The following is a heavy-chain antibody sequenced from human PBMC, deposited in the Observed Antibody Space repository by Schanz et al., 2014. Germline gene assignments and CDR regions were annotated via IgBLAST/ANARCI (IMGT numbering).Heavy chain of an antibody. CDR1: GGSISNANW. V-gene: IGHV4-4*02. D-gene: IGHD5-18*01. Sequence: QVQLQESGPGLVKPSGTLSLTCAVSGGSISNANWWSWVRQPPGKGLQWIGEVYHSGGTNYNPSLKGRGTISLDVSKTRFSLRLNSVTAADTAVYYCARSVGMVRRYFDSWGQGNLVTVSS. CDR3: ARSVGMVRRYFDS. CDR2: VYHSGGT. J-gene: IGHJ4*02.